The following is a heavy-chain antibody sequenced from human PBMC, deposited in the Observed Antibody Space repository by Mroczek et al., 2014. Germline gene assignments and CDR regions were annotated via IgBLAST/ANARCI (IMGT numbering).Heavy chain of an antibody. CDR2: IYYSGST. J-gene: IGHJ6*02. V-gene: IGHV4-59*01. CDR3: ARAERSHYGMDV. Sequence: QVQLQQWGPGLVKPSETLSLTCTVSGGSISSYYWSWIRQPPGKGLEWIGYIYYSGSTNYNPSLKSRVTISVDTSKNQFSLKLSSVTAADTAVYYCARAERSHYGMDVWGQGTTVTVSS. CDR1: GGSISSYY. D-gene: IGHD1-1*01.